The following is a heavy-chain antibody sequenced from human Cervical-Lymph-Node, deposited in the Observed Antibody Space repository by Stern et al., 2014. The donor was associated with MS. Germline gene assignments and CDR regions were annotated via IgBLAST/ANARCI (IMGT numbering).Heavy chain of an antibody. CDR1: GFTFSSYS. CDR3: AMETYYYDSSGYY. J-gene: IGHJ4*02. D-gene: IGHD3-22*01. Sequence: VQLVQSGGGLVKPGGSLRLSCAASGFTFSSYSMNWVRQAPGKGLEWVSSISSSRSYIYYADSVKGRFTISRDNAKNSLYLQMNSLRAEDTAVYYCAMETYYYDSSGYYWGQGTLVTVSS. CDR2: ISSSRSYI. V-gene: IGHV3-21*01.